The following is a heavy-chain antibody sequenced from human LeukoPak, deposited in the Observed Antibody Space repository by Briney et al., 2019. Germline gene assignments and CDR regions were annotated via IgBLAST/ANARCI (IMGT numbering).Heavy chain of an antibody. Sequence: GASVKVSCKASGYTFTSYGISRVRQAPGQGLEWMGWISAYNGNTNYAQKLQGRVTMTTDTSTSTAYMELRSLRSDDTAVYYCARLPLDYYDSSGYYHFDYWGQGTLVTVSS. J-gene: IGHJ4*02. D-gene: IGHD3-22*01. CDR3: ARLPLDYYDSSGYYHFDY. CDR2: ISAYNGNT. V-gene: IGHV1-18*01. CDR1: GYTFTSYG.